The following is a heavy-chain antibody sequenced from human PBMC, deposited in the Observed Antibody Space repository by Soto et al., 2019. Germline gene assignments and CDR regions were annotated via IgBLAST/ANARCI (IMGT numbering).Heavy chain of an antibody. Sequence: PSETLSLTCAVYGGSFSGYYWSWIRQPPGKGLEWIGEINHSGSTNYNPSLKSRVTISVDTSKNQFSLKLSSVTAADTVVFYCARRYCSSTICYNPFDYWGQGTLVTVSS. V-gene: IGHV4-34*01. CDR1: GGSFSGYY. CDR2: INHSGST. CDR3: ARRYCSSTICYNPFDY. J-gene: IGHJ4*02. D-gene: IGHD2-2*02.